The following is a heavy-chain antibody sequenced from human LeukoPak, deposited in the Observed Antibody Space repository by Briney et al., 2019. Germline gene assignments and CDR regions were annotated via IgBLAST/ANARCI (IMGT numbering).Heavy chain of an antibody. D-gene: IGHD3-10*01. J-gene: IGHJ4*02. CDR2: IYYSGST. Sequence: PSETLSLTCTVSGGSISSYYWSWIRQPPGKGLEWIGYIYYSGSTNYNPSLKSRVTISVDTSKNQFSLKLSSVTAADTAVYYCARGRGSGFSDYVDYWGQGTLVTVSS. CDR3: ARGRGSGFSDYVDY. V-gene: IGHV4-59*01. CDR1: GGSISSYY.